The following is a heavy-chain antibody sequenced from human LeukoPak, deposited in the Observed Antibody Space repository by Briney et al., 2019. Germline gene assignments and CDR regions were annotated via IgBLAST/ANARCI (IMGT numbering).Heavy chain of an antibody. CDR2: IYYSGST. CDR3: ARAGTAATGTIIDF. J-gene: IGHJ4*02. D-gene: IGHD6-13*01. Sequence: SETLSLTCTVSGGSISSYYWSWIRQPPGKGLEWIGYIYYSGSTNYNPSLKSRVTISVDTSKNQFSLRLSSVTAADTAVYYCARAGTAATGTIIDFWGQGNQVTVSS. CDR1: GGSISSYY. V-gene: IGHV4-59*01.